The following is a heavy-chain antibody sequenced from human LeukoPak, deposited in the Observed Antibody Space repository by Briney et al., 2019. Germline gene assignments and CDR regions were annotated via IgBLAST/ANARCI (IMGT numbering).Heavy chain of an antibody. V-gene: IGHV1-69*13. Sequence: EASVKVSCKASGYTFTGYYMHWVRQAPGQGLEWMGGIIPIFGTANYAQKFQGRVTITADESTSAAYMELSSLRSEDTAVYYCARALLGYCSSTSCYTWDYWGQGTLVTVSS. J-gene: IGHJ4*02. CDR3: ARALLGYCSSTSCYTWDY. D-gene: IGHD2-2*02. CDR2: IIPIFGTA. CDR1: GYTFTGYY.